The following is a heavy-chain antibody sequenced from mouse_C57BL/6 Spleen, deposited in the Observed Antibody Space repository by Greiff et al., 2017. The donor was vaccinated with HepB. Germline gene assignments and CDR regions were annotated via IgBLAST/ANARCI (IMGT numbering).Heavy chain of an antibody. CDR1: GYTFTSYT. CDR3: AREEAQATDY. D-gene: IGHD3-2*02. J-gene: IGHJ2*01. CDR2: INPSSGYT. V-gene: IGHV1-4*01. Sequence: QVQLQQSGAELARPGASVKMSCKASGYTFTSYTMHWVKQRPGQGLEWIGYINPSSGYTTYNQKFKDKATLTADKSSSTAYMQLSSLTSEDSAVYYCAREEAQATDYWGQDTTLTVSS.